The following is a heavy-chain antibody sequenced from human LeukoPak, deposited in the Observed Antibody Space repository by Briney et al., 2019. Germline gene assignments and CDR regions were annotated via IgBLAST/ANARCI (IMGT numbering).Heavy chain of an antibody. Sequence: ASVKVSCKASGGTSTSYAISWVRQAPGQGLEWMGGIIPIFGTANYAQRLQGRVTITADESTSTAYMELSSLRSEDTAVYYCANGALEICSSTTCYLDYWGQGTLVTVSS. CDR3: ANGALEICSSTTCYLDY. CDR2: IIPIFGTA. CDR1: GGTSTSYA. V-gene: IGHV1-69*13. D-gene: IGHD2-2*01. J-gene: IGHJ4*02.